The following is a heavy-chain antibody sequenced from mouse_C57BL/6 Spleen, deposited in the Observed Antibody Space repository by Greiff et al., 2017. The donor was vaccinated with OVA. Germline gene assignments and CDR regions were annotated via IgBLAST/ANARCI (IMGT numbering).Heavy chain of an antibody. CDR1: GFTFSDFY. Sequence: EVKLVESGGGLVQSGRSLRLSCATSGFTFSDFYMEWVRQAPGKGLEWIAASRNKANDYTTEYSASVKGRFIVSRDTSQSILYRQMNALRAEDTAMYYCARGGYDFDVWGTGTTVTVSS. CDR2: SRNKANDYTT. J-gene: IGHJ1*03. CDR3: ARGGYDFDV. D-gene: IGHD2-3*01. V-gene: IGHV7-1*01.